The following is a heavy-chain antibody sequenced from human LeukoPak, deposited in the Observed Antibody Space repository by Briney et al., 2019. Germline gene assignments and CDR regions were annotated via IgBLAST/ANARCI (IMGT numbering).Heavy chain of an antibody. CDR2: ISGSGGST. D-gene: IGHD2-8*01. Sequence: GGSLRLSCAASGFTFSSYAMSWVRQAPGKGLEWVSAISGSGGSTYYADSVKGRFTISRDNSKNTLYLQMNSLRAEDTAVYYCAAVYFPMIAAFDIWGQGTMVTVSS. V-gene: IGHV3-23*01. CDR1: GFTFSSYA. CDR3: AAVYFPMIAAFDI. J-gene: IGHJ3*02.